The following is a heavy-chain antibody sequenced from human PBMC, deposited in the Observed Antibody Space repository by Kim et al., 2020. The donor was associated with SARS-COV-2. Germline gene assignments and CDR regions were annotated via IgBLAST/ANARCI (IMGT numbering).Heavy chain of an antibody. CDR3: ARTPMVRGVIGWFDP. Sequence: PSFQGQVTISADKSISTAYLQWSSLKASDTAMYYCARTPMVRGVIGWFDPWGQGTLVTVSS. D-gene: IGHD3-10*01. V-gene: IGHV5-51*01. J-gene: IGHJ5*02.